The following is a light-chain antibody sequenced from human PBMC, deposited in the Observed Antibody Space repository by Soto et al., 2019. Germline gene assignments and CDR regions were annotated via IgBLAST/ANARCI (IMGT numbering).Light chain of an antibody. V-gene: IGKV1-5*01. Sequence: GDRVTITCRASQTISTWMAWYQQKPGKAPKLLVYDASTLQSGVASRFSGSGSGTDFTLTISSLQPDDFATYYCQHYNSYSEAFGQGTKVDIK. CDR3: QHYNSYSEA. CDR1: QTISTW. J-gene: IGKJ1*01. CDR2: DAS.